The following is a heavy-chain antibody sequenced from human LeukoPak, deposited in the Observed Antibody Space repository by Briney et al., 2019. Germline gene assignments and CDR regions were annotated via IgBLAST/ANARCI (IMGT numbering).Heavy chain of an antibody. D-gene: IGHD1-26*01. Sequence: GGSLRLSCEASGVTLGSYAMSWARQAPGKGLEWVSGISSSGSGGNTYYADSVKGRFTISRDNSKNTLYLQVNSLRAEDTAVYYCAKGGKWDVTPFDYWGQGTLVTVSS. CDR2: ISSSGSGGNT. V-gene: IGHV3-23*01. J-gene: IGHJ4*02. CDR3: AKGGKWDVTPFDY. CDR1: GVTLGSYA.